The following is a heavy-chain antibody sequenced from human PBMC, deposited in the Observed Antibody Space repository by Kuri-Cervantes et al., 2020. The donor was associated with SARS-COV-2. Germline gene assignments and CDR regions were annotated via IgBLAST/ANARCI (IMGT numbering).Heavy chain of an antibody. V-gene: IGHV1-8*03. CDR3: AREGTIVVGGLDS. Sequence: SVKVSCKASGYTFTSYDINWVRQATGQGLEWMGWMNPNSGDTDYAQKFQGRVILTRNTSTTTAYMELRGLKSEDTAVYYCAREGTIVVGGLDSWGQGTLVTVSS. CDR1: GYTFTSYD. CDR2: MNPNSGDT. D-gene: IGHD2-21*01. J-gene: IGHJ4*02.